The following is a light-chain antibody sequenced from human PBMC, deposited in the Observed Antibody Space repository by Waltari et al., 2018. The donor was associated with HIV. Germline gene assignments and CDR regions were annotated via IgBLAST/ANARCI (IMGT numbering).Light chain of an antibody. CDR1: SRDVGVYIY. J-gene: IGLJ2*01. V-gene: IGLV2-8*01. CDR3: ASYAGRNNLV. CDR2: EVY. Sequence: QSALPQPPSASGSPGQSAPVACTGTSRDVGVYIYASWYKQHPGEAPKVVIFEVYKRPSGVPDRLSGSKSGNTASLTVSGLQAEDEATYYCASYAGRNNLVFGGGTKLTVL.